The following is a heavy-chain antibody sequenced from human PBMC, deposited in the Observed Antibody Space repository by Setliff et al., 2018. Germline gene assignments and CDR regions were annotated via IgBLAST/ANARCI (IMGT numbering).Heavy chain of an antibody. D-gene: IGHD3-3*01. CDR1: GVSIANTASY. J-gene: IGHJ6*03. V-gene: IGHV4-61*09. CDR3: ARMSGFLYMDV. Sequence: SETLSLTCNVSGVSIANTASYWSWIRQPAGKTLEWIGQVYVGGNTYYNPSFESRVSISVDRSNNQFSLKLNSVTAEDTAVYYCARMSGFLYMDVWGKGTPVTVSS. CDR2: VYVGGNT.